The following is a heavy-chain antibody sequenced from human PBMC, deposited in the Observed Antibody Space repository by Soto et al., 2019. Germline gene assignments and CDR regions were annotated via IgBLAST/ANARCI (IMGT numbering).Heavy chain of an antibody. CDR2: IYYSGST. CDR1: GGSISSGGYY. CDR3: ARVSGAAGTAYYFDY. Sequence: NPSETLSLTCTVSGGSISSGGYYWSWIRQHPGKGLEWIGYIYYSGSTYYSPSLKSRVTISVDTSKNQFSLKLSSVTAADTAVYYCARVSGAAGTAYYFDYWGQGTLVTVSS. V-gene: IGHV4-31*03. D-gene: IGHD6-13*01. J-gene: IGHJ4*02.